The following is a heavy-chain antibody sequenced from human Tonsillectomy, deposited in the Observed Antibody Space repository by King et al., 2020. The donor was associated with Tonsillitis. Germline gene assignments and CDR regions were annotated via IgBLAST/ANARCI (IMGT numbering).Heavy chain of an antibody. CDR2: IKQDGSER. Sequence: VQLVESGGGLTRRGGSLRLSCAASGFTFINHWMTWVRQAPGKGLEWVANIKQDGSERDYVDSVKGRFIISRDNSKRSVFLQMNSLRDEDTAVYFCARDLTGWGGGFDVWGRGTLVTVSS. V-gene: IGHV3-7*03. CDR3: ARDLTGWGGGFDV. CDR1: GFTFINHW. J-gene: IGHJ4*03. D-gene: IGHD3-16*01.